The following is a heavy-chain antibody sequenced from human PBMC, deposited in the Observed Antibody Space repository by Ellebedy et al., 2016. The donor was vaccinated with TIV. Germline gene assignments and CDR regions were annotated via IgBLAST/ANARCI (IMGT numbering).Heavy chain of an antibody. CDR2: ISGDNANT. J-gene: IGHJ6*02. Sequence: AASVKVSCKASGYTFSSHGISWLRQAPGQGLEWMGWISGDNANTKSAQKFQGRVTITTDTSTSTASMELRPLSSNDTAVYYCARQILRPSDGTWDHFYGLDVWGRGTTVVVSS. D-gene: IGHD1-26*01. CDR1: GYTFSSHG. V-gene: IGHV1-18*04. CDR3: ARQILRPSDGTWDHFYGLDV.